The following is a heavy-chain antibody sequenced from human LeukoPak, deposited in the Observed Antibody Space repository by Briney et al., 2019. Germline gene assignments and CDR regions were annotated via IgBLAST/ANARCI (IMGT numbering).Heavy chain of an antibody. Sequence: SETLSLTCTVSDSSITSTYYWAWFRQPPGKGLEWIATVFRLQTVRTFNNPSLESRVTMSLDPSQSQFSLNLTSATAADTALYFCARVLHAPYLIDSWGQGTLVTVSS. CDR3: ARVLHAPYLIDS. CDR2: VFRLQTVRT. V-gene: IGHV4-38-2*02. CDR1: DSSITSTYY. D-gene: IGHD2-8*01. J-gene: IGHJ4*02.